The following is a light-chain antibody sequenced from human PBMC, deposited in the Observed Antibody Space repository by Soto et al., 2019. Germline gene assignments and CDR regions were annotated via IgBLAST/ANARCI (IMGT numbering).Light chain of an antibody. J-gene: IGKJ1*01. CDR2: KAS. V-gene: IGKV1-5*03. CDR1: QSISSW. CDR3: QDFAYPHWT. Sequence: DIQMTQSPSTLSASVGDRVTITCRASQSISSWLAWYQQKPGQAPKFLIHKASDLESGVSSRFSGSGSGTEFTLTINRLESEDFAVYYCQDFAYPHWTVGQGTKVEI.